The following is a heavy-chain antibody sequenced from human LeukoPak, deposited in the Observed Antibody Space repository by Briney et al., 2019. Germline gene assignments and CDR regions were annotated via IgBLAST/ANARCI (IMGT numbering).Heavy chain of an antibody. CDR1: GFTFSNHW. J-gene: IGHJ4*02. CDR2: IETDGTTI. D-gene: IGHD5-12*01. CDR3: AREYNGGLDY. Sequence: GGSLRLSCAASGFTFSNHWMHWARQTPGKGLVWVANIETDGTTIHYADSVKGRFTISRDNAENTVYLQMNSLRAEDTGVYHCAREYNGGLDYWGQGTLVTVSS. V-gene: IGHV3-74*01.